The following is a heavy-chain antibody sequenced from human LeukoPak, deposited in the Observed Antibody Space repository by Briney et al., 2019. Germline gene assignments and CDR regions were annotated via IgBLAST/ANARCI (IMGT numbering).Heavy chain of an antibody. Sequence: GGSLLLSCAASGFTFISYAMSWVRQAPGKGLEWVSAISGSGGSTYYADSVKGRFTISRDNSKNTLYLQMNSLRAEDTAVYYCAKDLRSWSNWNGYVDPWGQGTLVTVSS. D-gene: IGHD1-20*01. V-gene: IGHV3-23*01. CDR1: GFTFISYA. J-gene: IGHJ5*02. CDR3: AKDLRSWSNWNGYVDP. CDR2: ISGSGGST.